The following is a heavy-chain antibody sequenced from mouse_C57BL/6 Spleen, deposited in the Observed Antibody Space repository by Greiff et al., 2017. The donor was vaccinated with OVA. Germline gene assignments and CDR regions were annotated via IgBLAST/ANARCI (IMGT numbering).Heavy chain of an antibody. CDR2: ISSGGSYT. J-gene: IGHJ4*01. CDR1: GFTFSSYG. Sequence: EVMLVESGGDLVKPGGSLKLSCAASGFTFSSYGMSWVRQTPDKRLEWVATISSGGSYTYYPDSVKGRFTISRDNAKNTLYLQMSSLKSEDTAMYYCARGVAEAMDYWGQGTSVTVSS. CDR3: ARGVAEAMDY. D-gene: IGHD1-1*02. V-gene: IGHV5-6*01.